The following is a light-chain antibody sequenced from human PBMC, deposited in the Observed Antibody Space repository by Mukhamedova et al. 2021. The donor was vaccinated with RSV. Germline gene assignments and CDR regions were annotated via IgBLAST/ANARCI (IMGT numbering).Light chain of an antibody. CDR3: QQSFTTPWT. V-gene: IGKV1-39*01. J-gene: IGKJ1*01. Sequence: WYQRRVHGKAPTLLISSASTLQSGVPSRFSGTGSGIDFTLTITNFQPEDFATYFCQQSFTTPWTFGPGTKVDIQ. CDR2: SAS.